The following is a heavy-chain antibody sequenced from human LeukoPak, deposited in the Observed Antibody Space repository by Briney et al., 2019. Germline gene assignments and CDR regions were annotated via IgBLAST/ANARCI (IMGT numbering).Heavy chain of an antibody. V-gene: IGHV3-53*01. CDR3: AKAEKPTSGRKGDYSSFYYMDV. CDR1: GFTVSSNY. D-gene: IGHD1-26*01. J-gene: IGHJ6*03. CDR2: IYSGGST. Sequence: GGSLRLSCAASGFTVSSNYMSWVRQAPGKGLEWVSVIYSGGSTYYADSVKGRFTISRDDPKNSVFLQMNRLRDEDTAAYYCAKAEKPTSGRKGDYSSFYYMDVWGKGTTVTVSS.